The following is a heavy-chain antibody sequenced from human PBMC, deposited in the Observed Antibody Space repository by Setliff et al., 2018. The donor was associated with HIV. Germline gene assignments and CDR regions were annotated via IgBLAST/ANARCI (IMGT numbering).Heavy chain of an antibody. J-gene: IGHJ4*02. CDR3: ARIKAFGSGSYPLDF. CDR1: GDSMRNYY. CDR2: IFPSGTT. D-gene: IGHD3-10*01. Sequence: PSETLSLTCTVSGDSMRNYYWSWLRQPAGKGLEWIGRIFPSGTTNYNPSLKSRVTMSIDTSKDQFSLKLHSVTAADTAVYYCARIKAFGSGSYPLDFWGQGTPVTVSS. V-gene: IGHV4-4*07.